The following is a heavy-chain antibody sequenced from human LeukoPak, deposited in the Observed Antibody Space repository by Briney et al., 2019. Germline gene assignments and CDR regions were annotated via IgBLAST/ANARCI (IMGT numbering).Heavy chain of an antibody. V-gene: IGHV4-39*07. J-gene: IGHJ4*02. CDR3: ARDRDY. CDR2: IYYSGST. CDR1: GFTFSSYW. Sequence: GSLRLSCAASGFTFSSYWMSWVRQPPGKGLEWIGSIYYSGSTYYNPSLKSRVTISVDTSKNQFSLKLSSVTAADTAVYYCARDRDYGGKGTLVTVS.